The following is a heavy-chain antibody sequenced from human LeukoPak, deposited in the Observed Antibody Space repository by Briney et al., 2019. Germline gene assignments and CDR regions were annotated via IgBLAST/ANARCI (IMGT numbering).Heavy chain of an antibody. CDR3: ARDGDSGSFRLRAYAFDI. V-gene: IGHV4-59*01. Sequence: PSETLSLTCTVSGGSISSYYWSWIRQPPGKGLEWIGYIYYSGSTNYNPSLKSRVTISVDTSKNQFSLKLSSVTAADTAVHYCARDGDSGSFRLRAYAFDIWGQGTMVTVSS. CDR2: IYYSGST. CDR1: GGSISSYY. D-gene: IGHD1-26*01. J-gene: IGHJ3*02.